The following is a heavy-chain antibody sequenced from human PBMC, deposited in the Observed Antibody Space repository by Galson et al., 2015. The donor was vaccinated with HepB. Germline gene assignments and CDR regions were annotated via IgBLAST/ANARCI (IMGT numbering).Heavy chain of an antibody. CDR2: ISPSDGAV. Sequence: VRQAPGQGLEWMGRISPSDGAVHYAQEFQGRVTMTRDTSTSTVYMDLSSLASEDTAVYYCAREKFFTYYFDYWGQGTLVTVSS. D-gene: IGHD3-3*01. V-gene: IGHV1-46*01. CDR3: AREKFFTYYFDY. J-gene: IGHJ4*02.